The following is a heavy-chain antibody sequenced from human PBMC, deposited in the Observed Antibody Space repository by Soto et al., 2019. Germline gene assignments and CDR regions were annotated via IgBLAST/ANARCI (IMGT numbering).Heavy chain of an antibody. D-gene: IGHD3-10*01. CDR2: IYYSGST. V-gene: IGHV4-59*01. J-gene: IGHJ3*02. CDR1: GGSISGYY. CDR3: ARGVGYRVRGEDAFDI. Sequence: PSETLCVTSTVSGGSISGYYWSWIRKTTGKGLEWIGYIYYSGSTNYNPSLKSRVTISVDTSKNQFSLKLSSVTAAGTAVYYCARGVGYRVRGEDAFDIWGQGTMVTVSS.